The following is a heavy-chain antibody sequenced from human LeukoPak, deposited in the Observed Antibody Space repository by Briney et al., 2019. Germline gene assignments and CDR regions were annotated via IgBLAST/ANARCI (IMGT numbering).Heavy chain of an antibody. CDR1: GYTFTGYY. Sequence: ASVKVSCEASGYTFTGYYMHWVRQAPGQGLEWMGWINPNSGGTNYAQKFQGRVTMTRDTSISTAYMELSRLRSDDTAVYYCAREEVGIAAAGISYWGQGTLVTVSS. D-gene: IGHD6-13*01. CDR2: INPNSGGT. V-gene: IGHV1-2*02. J-gene: IGHJ4*02. CDR3: AREEVGIAAAGISY.